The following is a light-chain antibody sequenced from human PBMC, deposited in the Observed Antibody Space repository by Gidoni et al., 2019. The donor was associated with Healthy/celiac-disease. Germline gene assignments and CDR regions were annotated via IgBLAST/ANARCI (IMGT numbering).Light chain of an antibody. CDR2: AAS. Sequence: DFQIPHYPSSLSASVGDRVTITCRATKSISSYLTCYQQKPGKAPKLLIYAASSLQSGVPSSFCSSGSWTDFTLTISSLLPEDFATYYCQQRYSTLFTFGPGTKVDIK. CDR1: KSISSY. J-gene: IGKJ3*01. V-gene: IGKV1-39*01. CDR3: QQRYSTLFT.